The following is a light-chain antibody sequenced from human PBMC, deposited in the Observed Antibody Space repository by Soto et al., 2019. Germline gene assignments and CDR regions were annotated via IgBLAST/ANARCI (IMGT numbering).Light chain of an antibody. CDR1: QSLLHSNGYNY. CDR2: LGS. V-gene: IGKV2-28*01. CDR3: MQALQTPRT. J-gene: IGKJ2*01. Sequence: DIVMTQSPLSLPVNPGELASISCRSSQSLLHSNGYNYLDWYLQKPGQSPQLLIYLGSNRASGVPDRFSGSGSGTDFTLKISRVESEDVGVYYCMQALQTPRTFGQGTKLEIK.